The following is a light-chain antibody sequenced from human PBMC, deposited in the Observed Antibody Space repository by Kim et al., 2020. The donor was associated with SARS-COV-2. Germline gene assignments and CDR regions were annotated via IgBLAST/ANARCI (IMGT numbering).Light chain of an antibody. CDR3: NSRDSSGNWV. V-gene: IGLV3-19*01. CDR1: SLRSYY. J-gene: IGLJ3*02. CDR2: GKN. Sequence: SSELTQDPAVSVALGQTVRITCQGDSLRSYYASWYQQKPGQAPVLVIYGKNNRPSGIPDQFSGSSSGNTTSLTITGAQAEDEADYYCNSRDSSGNWVFGG.